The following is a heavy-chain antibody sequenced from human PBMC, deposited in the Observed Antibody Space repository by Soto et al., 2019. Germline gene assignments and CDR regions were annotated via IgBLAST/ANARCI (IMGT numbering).Heavy chain of an antibody. CDR1: GGTFSSYA. V-gene: IGHV1-69*13. CDR3: ARDGQQLANWFDP. D-gene: IGHD6-13*01. CDR2: IIPIFGTA. J-gene: IGHJ5*02. Sequence: SVKVSCKASGGTFSSYAISWVRQAPGRGLEWMGGIIPIFGTANYAQKFQGRVTITADESTSTAYMELSSLRSEDTAVYYCARDGQQLANWFDPWGQGTLVTVSS.